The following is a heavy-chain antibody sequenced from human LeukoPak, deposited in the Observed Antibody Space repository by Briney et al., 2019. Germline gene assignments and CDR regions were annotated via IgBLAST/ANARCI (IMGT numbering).Heavy chain of an antibody. CDR1: GFTFSDYY. Sequence: GGSLRLSCAASGFTFSDYYMSWIRQAPGKGLEWVSYISSSGSTIYYADSVKGRFTISRDNAKNSLYLQMNSLRAEDTAVYYCARDHGSGSYPYYYYGMDVWGQGTTVTVSS. D-gene: IGHD3-10*01. J-gene: IGHJ6*02. V-gene: IGHV3-11*01. CDR3: ARDHGSGSYPYYYYGMDV. CDR2: ISSSGSTI.